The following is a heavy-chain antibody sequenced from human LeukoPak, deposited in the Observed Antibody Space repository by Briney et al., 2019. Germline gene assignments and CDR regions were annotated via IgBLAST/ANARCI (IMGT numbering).Heavy chain of an antibody. Sequence: SETLSLTCAVYGGSFSGYYWSWIRQPPGKGLEWIGEVNHSGSTNYNPSLKSRVTISVDTSKNQFSLKLSSVTAADTAVYYCASATAMVTKWFDPWGQGTLVTVSS. CDR2: VNHSGST. J-gene: IGHJ5*02. V-gene: IGHV4-34*01. D-gene: IGHD5-18*01. CDR3: ASATAMVTKWFDP. CDR1: GGSFSGYY.